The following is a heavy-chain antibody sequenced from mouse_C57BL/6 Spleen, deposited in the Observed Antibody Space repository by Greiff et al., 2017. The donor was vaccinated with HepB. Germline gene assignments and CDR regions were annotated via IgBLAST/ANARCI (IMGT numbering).Heavy chain of an antibody. CDR1: GYSITSYY. V-gene: IGHV3-8*01. D-gene: IGHD1-1*01. Sequence: DVHLVESGPGLAKPSQSLSLTCSVSGYSITSYYWNWIRKFPGNKLEYMGYISYSGSTYYNPSLKSRISIIRDTSNNQYYLQLNSVTTEDTATYYCARYIRGNPYYLDYWGQGTTLTVSS. CDR2: ISYSGST. J-gene: IGHJ2*01. CDR3: ARYIRGNPYYLDY.